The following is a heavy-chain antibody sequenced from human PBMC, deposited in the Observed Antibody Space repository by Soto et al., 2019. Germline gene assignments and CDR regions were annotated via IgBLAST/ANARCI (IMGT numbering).Heavy chain of an antibody. CDR3: ARRARGANFDF. Sequence: QLQLQESGPGLVKPSETLSLTCTVSGAFITSNSYYWGWIRQSPGKGLEWIGNIYFSGTTYYNPSLESRVTISVDTYKRQFSLRLSSVTAADTAVYYCARRARGANFDFWGQGTLVTVSS. D-gene: IGHD3-16*01. J-gene: IGHJ4*02. CDR2: IYFSGTT. V-gene: IGHV4-39*01. CDR1: GAFITSNSYY.